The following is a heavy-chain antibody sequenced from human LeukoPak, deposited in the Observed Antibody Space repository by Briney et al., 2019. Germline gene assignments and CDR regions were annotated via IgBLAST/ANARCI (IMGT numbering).Heavy chain of an antibody. J-gene: IGHJ4*02. CDR2: IYPGDSDT. Sequence: GESLKISXKGSGYSFTSYWIGWVHQMPGKGLEWMGIIYPGDSDTIYSPSFQGQVTISADKSISAAYLQWSSLKASDTAMYYCARWTGDYYGSGEYYFDYWGQGTLVTVSS. V-gene: IGHV5-51*07. D-gene: IGHD3-10*01. CDR1: GYSFTSYW. CDR3: ARWTGDYYGSGEYYFDY.